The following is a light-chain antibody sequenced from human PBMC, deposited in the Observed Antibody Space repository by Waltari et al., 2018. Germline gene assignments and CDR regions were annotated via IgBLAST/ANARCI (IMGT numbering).Light chain of an antibody. CDR2: EDD. CDR3: QSYGDNYQLV. V-gene: IGLV6-57*03. J-gene: IGLJ2*01. CDR1: RGSINRNY. Sequence: NFILTQPHSVSESPGKTVTISCTRSRGSINRNYVQAYQQRPGSAPTNVIYEDDQRPSGVPDRFSGSVDRSSNSVSLTISGLETEDEADYYCQSYGDNYQLVFGGGTKLTVL.